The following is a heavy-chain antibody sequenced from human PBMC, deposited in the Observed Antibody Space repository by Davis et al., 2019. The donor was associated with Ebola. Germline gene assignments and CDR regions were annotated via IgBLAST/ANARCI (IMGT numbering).Heavy chain of an antibody. Sequence: GESLKISCAASGFTFSSYAMSWVRQAPGKGLEWVSAISGSGGSTYYADSVKGRFTISRDNSENTLYLQMNSLRAEDTAVYYCAKDHSGRLRFTYGMDVWGQGTTVTVSS. CDR1: GFTFSSYA. J-gene: IGHJ6*02. CDR3: AKDHSGRLRFTYGMDV. CDR2: ISGSGGST. V-gene: IGHV3-23*01. D-gene: IGHD3-3*01.